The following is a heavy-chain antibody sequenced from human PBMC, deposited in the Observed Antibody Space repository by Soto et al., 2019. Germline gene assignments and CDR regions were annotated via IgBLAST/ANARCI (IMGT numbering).Heavy chain of an antibody. Sequence: GASVEVSCTDSGGTYSSYTRIWVRQAHEQGLEWMGRIIPILGIANYAQKFQGRVTITADKSTSTAYMELSSLRSEDPAVYYCARVSSLRVSDIWGQGTMVTV. J-gene: IGHJ3*02. V-gene: IGHV1-69*02. D-gene: IGHD2-15*01. CDR3: ARVSSLRVSDI. CDR2: IIPILGIA. CDR1: GGTYSSYT.